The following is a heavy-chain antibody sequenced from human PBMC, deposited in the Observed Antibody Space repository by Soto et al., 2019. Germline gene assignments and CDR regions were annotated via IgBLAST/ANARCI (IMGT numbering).Heavy chain of an antibody. D-gene: IGHD6-19*01. CDR3: AHNLVAGTSWFDP. CDR2: IYWDDDK. J-gene: IGHJ5*02. CDR1: GFSLSTSGVG. Sequence: QITLKESGPTLVKPTQTLTLTCTFSGFSLSTSGVGVVWIRQPPGKVLEWLGIIYWDDDKRYRPSLKSRLTITKDTSKIQGVITMTNMDPVDTGTYYCAHNLVAGTSWFDPWGQGTLVTVSS. V-gene: IGHV2-5*02.